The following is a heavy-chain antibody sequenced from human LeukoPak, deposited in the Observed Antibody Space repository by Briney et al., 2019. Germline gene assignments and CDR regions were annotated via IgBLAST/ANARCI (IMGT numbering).Heavy chain of an antibody. J-gene: IGHJ6*04. V-gene: IGHV4-34*01. CDR2: INHSGST. CDR3: AREDVVVVPAAMFGPYYYYYYGMDA. D-gene: IGHD2-2*01. CDR1: GGSFSGYY. Sequence: PSETLSLTCAVYGGSFSGYYWSWIRQPPGKGLEWIGEINHSGSTNYNPSLKSRVTISVDTSKNQFSLKLSSVTAADTAVYYCAREDVVVVPAAMFGPYYYYYYGMDAWGKGTTVTVSS.